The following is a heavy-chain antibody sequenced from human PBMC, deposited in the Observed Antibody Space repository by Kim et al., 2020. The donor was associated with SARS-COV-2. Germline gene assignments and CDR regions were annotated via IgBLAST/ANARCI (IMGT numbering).Heavy chain of an antibody. Sequence: GWSLRLSCAASGFTFSNYNMNWVRQAPGKGLEWVSYISDSSATTYYADSVKGRFTISRDNARNSLYLQMNSLRDEDTAVYYCARALNGYTYGYYYWGQGTLVTVSS. CDR1: GFTFSNYN. D-gene: IGHD5-18*01. CDR3: ARALNGYTYGYYY. J-gene: IGHJ4*02. V-gene: IGHV3-48*02. CDR2: ISDSSATT.